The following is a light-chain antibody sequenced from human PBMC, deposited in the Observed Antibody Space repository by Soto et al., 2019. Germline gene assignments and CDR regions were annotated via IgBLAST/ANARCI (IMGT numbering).Light chain of an antibody. CDR3: QQYDNLPPIT. V-gene: IGKV1-33*01. CDR2: YAS. J-gene: IGKJ5*01. Sequence: DIQMTQSPSSLSASVGDRVTITCQASQDISNYLNGYQQKPGKTPKLLIYYASNLETGGPSSFRGSGAGTDSTFTISSQQHEDIVTYYWQQYDNLPPITFGQGTKLEIK. CDR1: QDISNY.